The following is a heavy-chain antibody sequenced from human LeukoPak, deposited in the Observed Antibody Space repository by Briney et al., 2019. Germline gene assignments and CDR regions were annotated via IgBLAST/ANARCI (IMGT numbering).Heavy chain of an antibody. J-gene: IGHJ4*02. CDR3: AKGGSYYRYFDY. CDR2: ISGNGGCT. V-gene: IGHV3-23*01. Sequence: PGGSLRLSCAASGLTFNNYAMSWVRQAPGKGLEWVSGISGNGGCTYYGDSVKGRFTISRDNSKNTLDLQMNSLRADDTAVYYCAKGGSYYRYFDYWGQGTLVTASS. CDR1: GLTFNNYA. D-gene: IGHD1-26*01.